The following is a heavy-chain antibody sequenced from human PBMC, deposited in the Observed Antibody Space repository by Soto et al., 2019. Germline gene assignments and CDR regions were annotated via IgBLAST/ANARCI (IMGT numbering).Heavy chain of an antibody. D-gene: IGHD4-17*01. CDR1: GGSVSRGSYH. CDR3: SRRLEDDYGGHYFDS. V-gene: IGHV4-61*01. CDR2: IYYSGNT. Sequence: QVQLQESGPGLVKPSETLSLTCTVSGGSVSRGSYHWTWIRQPPGKGLEYIGDIYYSGNTNYHPSLKSRVTISVHTSKNQFSLKLNSVTAADTAMYYCSRRLEDDYGGHYFDSWGQGILVTVSS. J-gene: IGHJ4*02.